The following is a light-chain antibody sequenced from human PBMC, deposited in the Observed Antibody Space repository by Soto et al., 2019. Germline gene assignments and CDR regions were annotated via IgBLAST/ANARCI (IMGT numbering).Light chain of an antibody. Sequence: DIVMTQSPLSLPVTPGEPASISCRSSQSLLHSNGYNYLDWYLQKTGQSPQLLIYLGSNRASGVPDRFSGSGSGTYFTLKISRVEAEDVGVYYCMEALQTGAFGQGTKVEI. CDR2: LGS. J-gene: IGKJ1*01. CDR1: QSLLHSNGYNY. V-gene: IGKV2-28*01. CDR3: MEALQTGA.